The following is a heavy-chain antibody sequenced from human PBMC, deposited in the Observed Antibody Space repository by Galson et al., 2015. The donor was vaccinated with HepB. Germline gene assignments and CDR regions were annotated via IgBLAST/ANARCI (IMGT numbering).Heavy chain of an antibody. CDR1: GFTFSRYG. D-gene: IGHD2-15*01. CDR2: IWYDGSNK. V-gene: IGHV3-33*01. CDR3: ARDPLYCSGGSCHSDAFDI. Sequence: SLRLSCAASGFTFSRYGMHWVRQAPGKGLEWVAVIWYDGSNKYYADSVKGRFTISRDNSKNTLYLQMNSLRAEDTAVYYCARDPLYCSGGSCHSDAFDIWGQGTMVTVSS. J-gene: IGHJ3*02.